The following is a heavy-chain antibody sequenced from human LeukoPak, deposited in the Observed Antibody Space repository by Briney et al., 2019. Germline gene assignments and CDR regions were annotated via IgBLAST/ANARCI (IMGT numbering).Heavy chain of an antibody. CDR3: ATSHDSAGND. D-gene: IGHD2-15*01. V-gene: IGHV3-7*01. CDR2: IRHDGNAK. Sequence: PGGSLRLSCAASGFAFSDLWMSWVRRAPGKGLEWVANIRHDGNAKNYVPSVRGRFTISRDNAKNSLYLQMNSLTVEDTAVYYCATSHDSAGNDWGQGTLVTVSS. J-gene: IGHJ4*02. CDR1: GFAFSDLW.